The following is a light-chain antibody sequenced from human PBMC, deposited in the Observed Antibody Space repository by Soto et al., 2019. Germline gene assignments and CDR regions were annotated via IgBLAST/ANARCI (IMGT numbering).Light chain of an antibody. J-gene: IGKJ2*01. V-gene: IGKV3-20*01. Sequence: EIVLTQSPGTLSLSPGETASLSCWASQSIISNFLAWYQQRRGQPPRLLIYDSPRRASGIPARFTGSGSGTAFTLTISRVEPEDSAVYYCQQTFHSPRTFGQGTRLEI. CDR3: QQTFHSPRT. CDR2: DSP. CDR1: QSIISNF.